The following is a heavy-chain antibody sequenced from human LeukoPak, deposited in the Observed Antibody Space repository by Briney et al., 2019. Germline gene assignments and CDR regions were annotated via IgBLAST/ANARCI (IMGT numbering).Heavy chain of an antibody. V-gene: IGHV4-39*07. CDR1: GGSISSSSYY. CDR2: IYYSGST. CDR3: ARDRSDGDCSSTSCYNRWFDP. Sequence: SETLSLTCTVSGGSISSSSYYWGWIRQPPGKGLEWIGSIYYSGSTYYNPSLKSRVTISVDTSKNQFSLKLSSVTAADTAVYYCARDRSDGDCSSTSCYNRWFDPWGQGTLVTVSS. D-gene: IGHD2-2*02. J-gene: IGHJ5*02.